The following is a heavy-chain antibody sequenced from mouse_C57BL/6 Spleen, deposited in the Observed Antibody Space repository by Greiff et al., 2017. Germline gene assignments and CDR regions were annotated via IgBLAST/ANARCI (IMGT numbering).Heavy chain of an antibody. CDR1: GYSFTGYY. CDR2: INPSTGGT. D-gene: IGHD3-3*01. V-gene: IGHV1-42*01. CDR3: ARRGGQDFDY. J-gene: IGHJ2*01. Sequence: EVQLQESGPELVKPGASVKISCKASGYSFTGYYMNWVKQSPEKSLEWIGEINPSTGGTTYNQKFKAKATLTVDKSSSTAYMQLKSLTSEDSAVYYCARRGGQDFDYWGQGTTLTVSS.